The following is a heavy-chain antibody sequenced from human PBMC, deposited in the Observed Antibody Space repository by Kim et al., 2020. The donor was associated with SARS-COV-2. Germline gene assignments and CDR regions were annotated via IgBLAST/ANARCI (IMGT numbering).Heavy chain of an antibody. Sequence: DSGKGRFTISRDNSKNTLYLQMNSLRAEDTAVYYCARENPRVVRGKQFDYWGQGTLVTVSS. V-gene: IGHV3-30*01. CDR3: ARENPRVVRGKQFDY. D-gene: IGHD3-10*02. J-gene: IGHJ4*02.